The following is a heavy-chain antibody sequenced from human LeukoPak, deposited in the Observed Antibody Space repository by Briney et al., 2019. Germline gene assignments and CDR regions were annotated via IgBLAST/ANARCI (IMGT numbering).Heavy chain of an antibody. CDR1: GFTFSSYN. J-gene: IGHJ6*03. D-gene: IGHD7-27*01. V-gene: IGHV3-21*01. CDR2: ITSGSSYI. CDR3: ARAVNWGSDSYYYMDV. Sequence: GGSLRLSCAASGFTFSSYNMNWVRQAPGKGLEWVSSITSGSSYIYYADSVKGRFTIFRDNAKNTLYLQINSLRAEDTAVYYCARAVNWGSDSYYYMDVWGKGTTVTVSS.